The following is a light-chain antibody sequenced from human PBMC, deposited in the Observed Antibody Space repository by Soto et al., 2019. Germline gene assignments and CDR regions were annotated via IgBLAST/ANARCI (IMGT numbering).Light chain of an antibody. CDR3: AAWDDSLNGHVV. V-gene: IGLV1-44*01. Sequence: QSVLTQPPSASGTPGQRVTISCSGSSSNIGRNTVNWYQQLPGTAPKLLIYSNNHRPSGVPDRFSGSKSGTSASLAISELQSEDEGDYYCAAWDDSLNGHVVFGGGTKLTVL. J-gene: IGLJ2*01. CDR1: SSNIGRNT. CDR2: SNN.